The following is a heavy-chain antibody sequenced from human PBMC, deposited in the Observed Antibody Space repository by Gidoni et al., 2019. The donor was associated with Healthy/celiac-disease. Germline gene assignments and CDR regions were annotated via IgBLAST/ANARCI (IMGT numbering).Heavy chain of an antibody. CDR1: GGSISIGGYY. CDR2: IYYSGST. Sequence: QVQLQESGPGLVKPSQTLSLTCTVPGGSISIGGYYWSWIRQHPGKGLEWIGYIYYSGSTYYNPSLKSRVTISVDTSKNQFSLKLSSVTAADTAVYYCARTYGSGRKKGNWFDPWGQGTLVTVSS. CDR3: ARTYGSGRKKGNWFDP. J-gene: IGHJ5*02. V-gene: IGHV4-31*03. D-gene: IGHD3-10*01.